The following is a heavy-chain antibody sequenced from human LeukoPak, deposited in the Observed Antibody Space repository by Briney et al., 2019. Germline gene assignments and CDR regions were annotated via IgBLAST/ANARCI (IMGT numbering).Heavy chain of an antibody. CDR3: ARRIAARPDV. D-gene: IGHD6-6*01. V-gene: IGHV4-38-2*01. CDR2: LYHPDST. Sequence: SETLSLTCGVSGYPINNAYYWVWIRQPPGKGLEWIGSLYHPDSTYYNPSLKSRVTISVDTSKNQFSLKLSSVTAADTAVYYCARRIAARPDVWGKGTTVTVSS. J-gene: IGHJ6*04. CDR1: GYPINNAYY.